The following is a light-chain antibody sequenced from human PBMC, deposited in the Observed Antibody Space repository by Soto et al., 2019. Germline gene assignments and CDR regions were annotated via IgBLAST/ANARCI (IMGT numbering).Light chain of an antibody. V-gene: IGLV2-11*01. J-gene: IGLJ2*01. CDR3: CSYAGSYTV. CDR1: SSDVGGYNY. Sequence: QSALTQPRSVSGSPGQSVTISCTGTSSDVGGYNYVSWYQQHSGKAPKLMIYDVSKRPSGVPDRFSGSKSGNTASLTISGLQAEDEADYYCCSYAGSYTVVGGGTKLTVL. CDR2: DVS.